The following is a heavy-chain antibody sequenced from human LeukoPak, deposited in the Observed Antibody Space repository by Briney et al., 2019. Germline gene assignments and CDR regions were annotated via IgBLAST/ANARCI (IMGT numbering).Heavy chain of an antibody. CDR2: INPNSGGT. CDR3: ARVDSSGWYLGGAFDI. CDR1: GYTFTGYY. Sequence: ASVKVSCKASGYTFTGYYMHWVRQAPGQGLEWMGWINPNSGGTNYAQKFQGWVTMTRDTSISTAYMELSRLRSDDTAVYYCARVDSSGWYLGGAFDIWGQGTMVTVSS. D-gene: IGHD6-19*01. J-gene: IGHJ3*02. V-gene: IGHV1-2*04.